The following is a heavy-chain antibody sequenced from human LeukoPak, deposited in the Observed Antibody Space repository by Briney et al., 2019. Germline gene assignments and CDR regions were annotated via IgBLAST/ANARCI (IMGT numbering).Heavy chain of an antibody. CDR1: GYTFTGYY. D-gene: IGHD4-23*01. J-gene: IGHJ4*02. CDR2: INPNSGGT. CDR3: ARGTTVVTPGDY. V-gene: IGHV1-2*02. Sequence: ASVKVSCKASGYTFTGYYMHWVRRAPGQGLEWMGWINPNSGGTNYAQKFQGRVTMTRDTSISTAYMELSRLRSDDTAVYYCARGTTVVTPGDYWGQGTLVTVSS.